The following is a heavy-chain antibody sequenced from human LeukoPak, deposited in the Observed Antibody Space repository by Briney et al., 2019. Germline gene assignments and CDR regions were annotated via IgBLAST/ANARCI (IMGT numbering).Heavy chain of an antibody. CDR3: AMVGWVSNADAVW. V-gene: IGHV3-23*01. CDR1: GFSFSNYA. D-gene: IGHD2-15*01. Sequence: PEGSLRLSCTASGFSFSNYAMSWVRQAPARGPEWVSSLRGNGETFYADSVKGRCTLSRDDSRNTVYLQLNDLRAEDTAIYYCAMVGWVSNADAVWWGQGTQVTVSS. CDR2: LRGNGET. J-gene: IGHJ4*02.